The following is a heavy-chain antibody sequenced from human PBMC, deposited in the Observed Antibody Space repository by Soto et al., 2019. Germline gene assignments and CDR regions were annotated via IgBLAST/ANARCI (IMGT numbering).Heavy chain of an antibody. CDR2: ISYDGSNK. Sequence: GGSLRLSCAASGFTFSSYGMHWVRQAPGKGLEWVAVISYDGSNKYYADSVKGRFTISRDNSKNKLYLQMNSLRVEDTAVYYCAKDLMVVRTYYFDYWGQGTLVTVSS. V-gene: IGHV3-30*18. J-gene: IGHJ4*02. CDR3: AKDLMVVRTYYFDY. D-gene: IGHD2-15*01. CDR1: GFTFSSYG.